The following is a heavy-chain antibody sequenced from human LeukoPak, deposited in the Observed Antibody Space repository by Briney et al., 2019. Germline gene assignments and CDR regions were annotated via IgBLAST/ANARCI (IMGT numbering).Heavy chain of an antibody. D-gene: IGHD3-3*01. Sequence: GGSLRLSCAASGFTFSSYAMSWVRQAPGKGLEWVSAISGSGGSTYYADSVKGRFTISRDNSKKTLYLQMNSLRAEDTAVYYCAKDGDGYYDFWSGYYPNFDYWGQGTLVTVSS. J-gene: IGHJ4*02. V-gene: IGHV3-23*01. CDR3: AKDGDGYYDFWSGYYPNFDY. CDR1: GFTFSSYA. CDR2: ISGSGGST.